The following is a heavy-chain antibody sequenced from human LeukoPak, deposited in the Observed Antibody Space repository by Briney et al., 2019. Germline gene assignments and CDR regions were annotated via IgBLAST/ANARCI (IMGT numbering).Heavy chain of an antibody. D-gene: IGHD6-6*01. V-gene: IGHV4-39*02. CDR3: VSNSSSSPWFDP. CDR1: GGSISSYTHY. J-gene: IGHJ5*02. CDR2: VYYTGGT. Sequence: SDTLSLTCTVSGGSISSYTHYWGWNRQPPGKGLEWIATVYYTGGTYYNPSLKSRITISIDTSRNHFSLKMTSVIAADTAMYYCVSNSSSSPWFDPWGQGTLVTVSS.